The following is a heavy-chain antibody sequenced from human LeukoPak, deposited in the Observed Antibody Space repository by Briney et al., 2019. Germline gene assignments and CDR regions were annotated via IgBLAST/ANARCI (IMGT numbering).Heavy chain of an antibody. D-gene: IGHD3-22*01. CDR3: ARWYYYETSGLYYGSFDN. CDR1: GFTFSSYG. CDR2: IIGSGSST. J-gene: IGHJ5*02. Sequence: GGSLRLSCAASGFTFSSYGMSWVRQAPGKGLQWVSVIIGSGSSTYYADSVKGRFTISRDNARNNLYLQMNSLRAEDTDVYYCARWYYYETSGLYYGSFDNWGQGTLVTVPS. V-gene: IGHV3-23*01.